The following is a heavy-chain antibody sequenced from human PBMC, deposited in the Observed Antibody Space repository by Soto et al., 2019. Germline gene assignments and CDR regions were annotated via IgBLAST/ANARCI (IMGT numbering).Heavy chain of an antibody. J-gene: IGHJ5*02. CDR3: ARGYGRPSDWFDP. CDR2: INAGNGNT. CDR1: GYTFTSYA. V-gene: IGHV1-3*01. D-gene: IGHD4-17*01. Sequence: QVQLVQSGAEVKKPGASVKVSCKASGYTFTSYAMHWVRQAPGQRLEWMGWINAGNGNTKYSQKFQGRVTITRDTPASTAYMELSSLRYEDTAVYYCARGYGRPSDWFDPWGQGTLVTVSS.